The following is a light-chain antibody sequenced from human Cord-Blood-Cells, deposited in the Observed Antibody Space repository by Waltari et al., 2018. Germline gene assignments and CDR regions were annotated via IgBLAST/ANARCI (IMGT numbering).Light chain of an antibody. CDR2: RNN. J-gene: IGLJ3*02. Sequence: QSVLTQPPSASGTPGQRVTISCSGSSSNIGSNYVYWYQQLPGTAPKLLIYRNNQRPSGVPGRFAGSKAGSSASLAIGGLRSEDEADYYCAAWDDSLSARVFGGGTKLTVL. CDR3: AAWDDSLSARV. CDR1: SSNIGSNY. V-gene: IGLV1-47*01.